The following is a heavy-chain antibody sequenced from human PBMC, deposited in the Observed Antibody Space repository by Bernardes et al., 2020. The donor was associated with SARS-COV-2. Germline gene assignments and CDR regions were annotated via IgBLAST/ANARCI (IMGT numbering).Heavy chain of an antibody. V-gene: IGHV4-39*01. CDR1: GGSISSSSYY. D-gene: IGHD2-15*01. CDR3: ARLDFDIVVVVARVAFDI. Sequence: SETLSLTCTVSGGSISSSSYYWGWIRQPPGKGLEWIGSIYYSGSTYYNPSLKSRVTISVDTSKNQFSLKLSSVTAADTAVYYCARLDFDIVVVVARVAFDIWGQGTMVTVSS. CDR2: IYYSGST. J-gene: IGHJ3*02.